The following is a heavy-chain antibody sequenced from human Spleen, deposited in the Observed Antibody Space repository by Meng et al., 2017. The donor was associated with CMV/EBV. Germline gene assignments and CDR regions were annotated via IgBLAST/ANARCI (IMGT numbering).Heavy chain of an antibody. D-gene: IGHD5-24*01. CDR3: ARDGWLQSYYFDF. J-gene: IGHJ4*02. CDR1: GFTFSNYA. V-gene: IGHV3-23*03. Sequence: GESLKISCAASGFTFSNYAMSWVRQAPGKGLEWVSVIYSGKSSTYYVDSVKGRFTVSRDTSKNTLYLQMNSLRLEDTAIYFCARDGWLQSYYFDFWGQGTLVTVSS. CDR2: IYSGKSST.